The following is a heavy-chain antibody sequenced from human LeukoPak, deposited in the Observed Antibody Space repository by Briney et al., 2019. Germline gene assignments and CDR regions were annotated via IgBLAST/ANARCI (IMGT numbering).Heavy chain of an antibody. V-gene: IGHV1-69*13. J-gene: IGHJ4*02. CDR1: GGTFSSYA. CDR2: IIPIFGTA. CDR3: ARGYYYGSGSYYPFDY. Sequence: GASVKVSCKASGGTFSSYAISWVRLAPGQGLEWMGGIIPIFGTANYAQKFQGRVTITADESTSTAYMELSSLRSEDTAVYYCARGYYYGSGSYYPFDYWGQGTLVTVSS. D-gene: IGHD3-10*01.